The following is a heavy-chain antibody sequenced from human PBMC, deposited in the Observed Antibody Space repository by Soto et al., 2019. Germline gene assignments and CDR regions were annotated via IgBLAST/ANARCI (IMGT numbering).Heavy chain of an antibody. J-gene: IGHJ6*03. CDR2: IYYSGST. CDR1: GGSISSYY. CDR3: ARLWFGEPSTGVLVYYYYYYMDV. D-gene: IGHD3-10*01. Sequence: QVQLQESGPGLVKPSETLSLTCTDSGGSISSYYWSWFRQPPGKGLEWIGSIYYSGSTNYNPSLKSRVTMSVDTSKIQFSLKLSSVTAADAAVYYCARLWFGEPSTGVLVYYYYYYMDVWGKGTTVTVSS. V-gene: IGHV4-59*08.